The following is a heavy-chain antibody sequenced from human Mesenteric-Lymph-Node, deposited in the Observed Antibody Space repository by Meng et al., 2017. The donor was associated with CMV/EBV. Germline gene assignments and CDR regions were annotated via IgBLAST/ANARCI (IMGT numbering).Heavy chain of an antibody. J-gene: IGHJ6*02. V-gene: IGHV4-59*01. D-gene: IGHD3-10*01. CDR1: DDSISAYY. CDR2: ISNSGTT. CDR3: ARGRVYYYGWNPPYGMDV. Sequence: SETLSLTCSVSDDSISAYYWTWIRRSPGKGLEWIGYISNSGTTNYNPSLKSRLTMSVDASQNQFSLSLSSVTAADTAVYYCARGRVYYYGWNPPYGMDVWGQGTTVTVSS.